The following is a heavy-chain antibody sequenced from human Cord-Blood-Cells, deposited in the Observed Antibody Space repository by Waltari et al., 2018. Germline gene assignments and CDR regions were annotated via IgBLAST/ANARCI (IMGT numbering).Heavy chain of an antibody. V-gene: IGHV3-7*01. Sequence: EVQLVESGGGLVQPGGSLRPSCAASGFTFRRYWMSWVRQAPGKGLEWVANIKQDGSEKYYVDSVKGRFTISRDNAKNSLYLQMNSLRAEDTAVYYCARGLAGDDAFDIWGQGTMVTVSS. CDR2: IKQDGSEK. CDR3: ARGLAGDDAFDI. CDR1: GFTFRRYW. J-gene: IGHJ3*02. D-gene: IGHD2-21*01.